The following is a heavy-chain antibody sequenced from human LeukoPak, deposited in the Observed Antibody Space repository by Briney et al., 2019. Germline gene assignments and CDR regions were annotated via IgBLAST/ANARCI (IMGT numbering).Heavy chain of an antibody. D-gene: IGHD5-12*01. CDR2: IFYSGST. J-gene: IGHJ4*02. Sequence: PSETLSLTCTVSGDSIRNNYWSWIRQSPGKGLEWIGYIFYSGSTKYNPSLKSRVTISVDPSKNQVSLKMNSVTAADTAVFYCARSINYSDYQVYFDFWGQGTLVTVSS. CDR1: GDSIRNNY. V-gene: IGHV4-59*01. CDR3: ARSINYSDYQVYFDF.